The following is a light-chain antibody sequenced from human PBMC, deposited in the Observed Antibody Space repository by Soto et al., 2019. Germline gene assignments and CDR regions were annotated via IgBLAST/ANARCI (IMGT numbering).Light chain of an antibody. Sequence: EIVLTQSPATLSLSPGERATLSCRASQSIDNYLAWYQQTPGQAPRLLIYDASNRATGIPARFRGSGSGTDFTLTISSLEHEDFALYFCQQRSTWPRTFGQGTNVEIK. CDR1: QSIDNY. CDR2: DAS. J-gene: IGKJ1*01. V-gene: IGKV3-11*01. CDR3: QQRSTWPRT.